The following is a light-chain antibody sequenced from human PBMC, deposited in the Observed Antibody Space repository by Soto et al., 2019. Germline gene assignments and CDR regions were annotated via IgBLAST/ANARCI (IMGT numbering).Light chain of an antibody. CDR3: QAWDSSTDVV. V-gene: IGLV3-1*01. Sequence: SYELTQPPSLSVSPGQTASITCSGDKLGDKYACWYQQKPAQSPVLVIYQDSKRPSGIRERFSGSNSGNTATLTISGTQAIDEADYYCQAWDSSTDVVFGGGTKLTVL. CDR2: QDS. J-gene: IGLJ2*01. CDR1: KLGDKY.